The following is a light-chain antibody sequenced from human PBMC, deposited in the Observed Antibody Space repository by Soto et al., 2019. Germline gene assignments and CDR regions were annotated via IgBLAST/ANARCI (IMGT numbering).Light chain of an antibody. CDR3: CSYADGSIYF. J-gene: IGLJ1*01. V-gene: IGLV2-14*03. CDR2: YVD. Sequence: QSALTQPASVSGSPGQSITISCTGTSRDVDAYDYVSWYLQYPDKAPQLLIYYVDHRPSGVSSRFSGSKSGNTASLTISGLQAEDEGDYYCCSYADGSIYFFGTGTKVTV. CDR1: SRDVDAYDY.